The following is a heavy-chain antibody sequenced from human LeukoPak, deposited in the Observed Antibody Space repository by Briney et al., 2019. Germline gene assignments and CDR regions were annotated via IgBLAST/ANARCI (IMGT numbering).Heavy chain of an antibody. J-gene: IGHJ4*02. CDR2: ISSDGSNK. CDR1: GFSFKTYA. V-gene: IGHV3-30*18. D-gene: IGHD6-19*01. Sequence: PGGSLRLSCAASGFSFKTYAMHWVRQAPGKGLEWVAIISSDGSNKYSADSVKGRFTISRDNSKNTLYLQMDSLRAEDTALYYCAKSHSNGWYYFDYWGQGTLVTVSS. CDR3: AKSHSNGWYYFDY.